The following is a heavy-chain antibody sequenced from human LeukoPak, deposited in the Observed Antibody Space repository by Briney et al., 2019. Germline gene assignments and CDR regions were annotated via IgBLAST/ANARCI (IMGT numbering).Heavy chain of an antibody. D-gene: IGHD1-1*01. J-gene: IGHJ4*02. Sequence: GGSLRLSCAVSGFPFSSYSMNWVRQAPGKGLEWVSHISASGSNIYYLDAVKGRFIVSRDNAMNSLFLQMNRPRAEDTAIYYCVRVKGTYFDFWGQGTLVTVSS. V-gene: IGHV3-48*01. CDR3: VRVKGTYFDF. CDR2: ISASGSNI. CDR1: GFPFSSYS.